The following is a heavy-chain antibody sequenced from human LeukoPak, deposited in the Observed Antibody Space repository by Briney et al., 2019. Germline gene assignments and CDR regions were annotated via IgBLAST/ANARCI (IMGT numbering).Heavy chain of an antibody. Sequence: GGSLRLSCAASGFTFSSYAMSWVRQAPGKGLEWVSAISGSGGSTYYADSLKGRFTISRDNSKNTLYLQMNSLRAEDTAVYYCARYSGYGVNSPVGYWGQGTLVTV. CDR1: GFTFSSYA. CDR3: ARYSGYGVNSPVGY. D-gene: IGHD4-23*01. CDR2: ISGSGGST. J-gene: IGHJ4*02. V-gene: IGHV3-23*01.